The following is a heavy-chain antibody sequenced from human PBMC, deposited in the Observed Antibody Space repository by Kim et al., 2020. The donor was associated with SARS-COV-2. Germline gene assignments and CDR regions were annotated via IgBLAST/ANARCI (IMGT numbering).Heavy chain of an antibody. Sequence: GGSLRLSCAASGFTFSSYGMHWVRQAPGKGLEWVAVIWYDGSKKYYADSVKGRFTISKDNSKNTLYLEMNSLRPEDTALYYCASRSPDATLGPLDYWGQGTLVTVSS. V-gene: IGHV3-33*08. CDR1: GFTFSSYG. J-gene: IGHJ4*02. CDR2: IWYDGSKK. CDR3: ASRSPDATLGPLDY. D-gene: IGHD2-2*01.